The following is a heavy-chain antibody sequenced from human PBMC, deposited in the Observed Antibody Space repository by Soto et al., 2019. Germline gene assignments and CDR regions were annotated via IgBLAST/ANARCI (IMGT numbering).Heavy chain of an antibody. CDR2: INPHTGDT. D-gene: IGHD6-25*01. CDR1: GYTLTDYH. J-gene: IGHJ2*01. Sequence: QVHLVQSGAEVKKPGASVTVSCKTSGYTLTDYHMHWVRQAPGQGLEWMAWINPHTGDTGIAERFQGRVTMTRDTSTNTAHMGLTSLTSDDTAIYYCAREGGAAPGARREWYLDLWGRGSLVTVSS. CDR3: AREGGAAPGARREWYLDL. V-gene: IGHV1-2*02.